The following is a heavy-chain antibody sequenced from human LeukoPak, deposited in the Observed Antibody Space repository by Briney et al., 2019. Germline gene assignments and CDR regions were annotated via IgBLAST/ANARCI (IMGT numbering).Heavy chain of an antibody. CDR1: GITFRSYG. J-gene: IGHJ5*02. CDR2: IWYDGSNK. Sequence: GRSLRLSCAASGITFRSYGMHWVRQAPGKGLEWVAFIWYDGSNKYYADSVKGRFTISRDNSRNTLFLQMNSLRSDDTAVYYCARTSLFSIFGVVIIPVWFDPWGQGTLVTVSS. D-gene: IGHD3-3*01. V-gene: IGHV3-33*01. CDR3: ARTSLFSIFGVVIIPVWFDP.